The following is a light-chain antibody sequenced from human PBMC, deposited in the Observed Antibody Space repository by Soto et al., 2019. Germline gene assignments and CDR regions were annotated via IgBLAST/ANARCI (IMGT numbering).Light chain of an antibody. CDR1: QSISSW. J-gene: IGKJ1*01. Sequence: DIQRTQSPSTLSASVGDRVTITCRASQSISSWLAWYQKKPGKDPKLLIYKASSLESGVPSRFSGSGSGTEFNLTISRLQTDDFATYECQQYNSYSRTFGQGTKVDIK. CDR2: KAS. CDR3: QQYNSYSRT. V-gene: IGKV1-5*03.